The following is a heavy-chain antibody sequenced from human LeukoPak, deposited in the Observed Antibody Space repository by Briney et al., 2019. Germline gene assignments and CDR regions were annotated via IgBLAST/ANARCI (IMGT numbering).Heavy chain of an antibody. CDR1: GYTFTSYD. Sequence: GASVKVSCKASGYTFTSYDINWVRQATGQGLEWMGWMNPNSGNTGYAQKFQGRVTMTRNTSISTAYMELSSLRSEDTAVYYCARVPSVDLISLWFGELSILFDYWGQGTLVTVSS. CDR2: MNPNSGNT. D-gene: IGHD3-10*01. CDR3: ARVPSVDLISLWFGELSILFDY. V-gene: IGHV1-8*01. J-gene: IGHJ4*02.